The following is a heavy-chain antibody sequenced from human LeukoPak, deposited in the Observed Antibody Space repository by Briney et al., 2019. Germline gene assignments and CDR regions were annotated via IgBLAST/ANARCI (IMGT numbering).Heavy chain of an antibody. CDR1: GFTFTNAW. V-gene: IGHV3-15*01. CDR2: IKSKTDGETT. D-gene: IGHD3-10*01. Sequence: GGSLRLSCADSGFTFTNAWMSWVRQAPGKGLEWIGRIKSKTDGETTNYAEPVRGRFTISRDDSKSAVYLQMNSLKIEDTAVYYCTTDLGTYYHGSERLIPIDYWGQGTLVTVSS. J-gene: IGHJ4*02. CDR3: TTDLGTYYHGSERLIPIDY.